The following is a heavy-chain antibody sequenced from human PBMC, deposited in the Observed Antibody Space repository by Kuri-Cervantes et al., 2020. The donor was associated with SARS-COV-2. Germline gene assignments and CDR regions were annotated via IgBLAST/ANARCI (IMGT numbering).Heavy chain of an antibody. CDR3: ARVMTTVTTRHCGMDV. D-gene: IGHD4-17*01. Sequence: ASVKVSCKASGYTFTSYAMNWVRQAPGQGLEWMGWINTNTGNPTYAQGFTGRFVFSLDTSVSTAYLQISSLKAEDTAVYYCARVMTTVTTRHCGMDVWGQGTTVTVSS. J-gene: IGHJ6*02. CDR1: GYTFTSYA. CDR2: INTNTGNP. V-gene: IGHV7-4-1*02.